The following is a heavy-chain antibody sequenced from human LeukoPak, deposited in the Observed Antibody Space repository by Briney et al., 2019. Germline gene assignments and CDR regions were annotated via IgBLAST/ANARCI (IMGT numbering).Heavy chain of an antibody. J-gene: IGHJ4*02. D-gene: IGHD4-11*01. CDR3: ARGIYSNYVAFDY. CDR2: ISGSGGST. CDR1: GFTFSSYA. Sequence: GGSLRLSCAASGFTFSSYAMSWVRQAPGKGLEWVSAISGSGGSTYYADSVKGRFTISRDNSKNTLYLQMNSLRAEDTAVYYCARGIYSNYVAFDYWGQGALVTVSA. V-gene: IGHV3-23*01.